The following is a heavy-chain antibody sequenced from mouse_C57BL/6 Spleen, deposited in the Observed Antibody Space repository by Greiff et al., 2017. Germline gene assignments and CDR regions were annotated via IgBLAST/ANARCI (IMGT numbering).Heavy chain of an antibody. CDR2: IRNKANNHAT. D-gene: IGHD3-2*02. J-gene: IGHJ3*01. Sequence: EVKLVESGGGLVQPGGSMKLSCAASGFTFSDAWMDWVRQSPEKGLEWVAEIRNKANNHATYYAESVKGRLTISRDDSTSSVYLQMDSLRAEDTGIYYSTSDSSGYQFAYWGQGTLVTVSA. CDR3: TSDSSGYQFAY. CDR1: GFTFSDAW. V-gene: IGHV6-6*01.